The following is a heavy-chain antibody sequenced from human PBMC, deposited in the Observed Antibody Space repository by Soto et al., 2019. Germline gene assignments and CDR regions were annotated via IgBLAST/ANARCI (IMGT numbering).Heavy chain of an antibody. D-gene: IGHD3-10*01. V-gene: IGHV4-59*08. CDR1: SGPTSSHN. CDR2: VYSTGGT. CDR3: VRQGLGTLHGLVDV. Sequence: QVQLQQSGPGLVKPSETLSLTCSVSSGPTSSHNWGWIRQTPGRGLEWIGYVYSTGGTSYNPSLNSRVTIAADTSTNHISLTLTSVTAADTAVYHCVRQGLGTLHGLVDVWGQGTTVRVSS. J-gene: IGHJ6*02.